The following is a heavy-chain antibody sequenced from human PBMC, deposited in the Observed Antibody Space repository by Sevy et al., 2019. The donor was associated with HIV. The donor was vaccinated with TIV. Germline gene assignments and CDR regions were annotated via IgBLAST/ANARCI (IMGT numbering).Heavy chain of an antibody. CDR3: ARQWSGFDY. D-gene: IGHD6-19*01. CDR2: IDPNIGTT. Sequence: ASVKGSCKASGYSLISYNIHWVRQAPGQGLEWMGMIDPNIGTTTYAQQFQGRVTMTRDTSTRTVDMELSSLRSEDTAIYYCARQWSGFDYWGQGTLVTVSS. J-gene: IGHJ4*02. V-gene: IGHV1-46*03. CDR1: GYSLISYN.